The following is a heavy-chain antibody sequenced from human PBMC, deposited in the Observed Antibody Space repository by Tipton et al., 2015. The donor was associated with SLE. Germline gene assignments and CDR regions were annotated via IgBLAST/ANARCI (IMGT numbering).Heavy chain of an antibody. Sequence: SLRLSCAASGFTFSSFAMHWVRQTPGKGLEWVAAISYDANERKYADSVKGRFTISRDNSKNTVYLEISSLSFEDTAVYYCATGSVGAVIASFDYWGQGTLVSVSS. CDR1: GFTFSSFA. J-gene: IGHJ4*02. CDR2: ISYDANER. V-gene: IGHV3-30*03. CDR3: ATGSVGAVIASFDY. D-gene: IGHD3-22*01.